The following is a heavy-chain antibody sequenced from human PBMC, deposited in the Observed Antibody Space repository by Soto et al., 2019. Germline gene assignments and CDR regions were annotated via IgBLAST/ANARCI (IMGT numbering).Heavy chain of an antibody. V-gene: IGHV5-10-1*01. CDR2: IDPSDSKT. CDR1: GYTFASYW. J-gene: IGHJ5*01. CDR3: ARHVEGYGGIKALDS. D-gene: IGHD1-20*01. Sequence: PGESLKISCETSGYTFASYWISWVRQTAGKGLEWLGRIDPSDSKTDYSPSFQGHVTISADKSISSAYLQWDSLEASDSAIYYCARHVEGYGGIKALDSWGPGTLVTVYS.